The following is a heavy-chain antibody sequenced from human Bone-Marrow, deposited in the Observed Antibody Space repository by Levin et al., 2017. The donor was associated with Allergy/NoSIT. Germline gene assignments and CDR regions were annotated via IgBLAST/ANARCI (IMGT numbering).Heavy chain of an antibody. CDR1: GVSFSTYA. D-gene: IGHD2-2*01. CDR2: ISSSGGTT. CDR3: AKYCVSTSCYPYFGMDV. J-gene: IGHJ6*02. Sequence: GGSLRLSCAASGVSFSTYAMSWVRQAPGKGLEWVSAISSSGGTTYYADPVKGRFTVSRDNSKNTLYLQMSSLRVEDTAIYYCAKYCVSTSCYPYFGMDVWGQGTTVTVSS. V-gene: IGHV3-23*01.